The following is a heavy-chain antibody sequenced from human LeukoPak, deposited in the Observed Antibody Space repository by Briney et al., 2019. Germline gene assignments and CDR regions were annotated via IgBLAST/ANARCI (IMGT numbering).Heavy chain of an antibody. Sequence: SETLSLTCAVYGGSFSGYYWSWIRQPPGKGLEWIGEINHSGSTNYNPSLKGRVTISVDTSKNQFSLKLSSVTAADTAVYYCARVQGVIISIFDYWGQGTLVTVSS. J-gene: IGHJ4*02. CDR2: INHSGST. D-gene: IGHD3-10*01. CDR3: ARVQGVIISIFDY. V-gene: IGHV4-34*01. CDR1: GGSFSGYY.